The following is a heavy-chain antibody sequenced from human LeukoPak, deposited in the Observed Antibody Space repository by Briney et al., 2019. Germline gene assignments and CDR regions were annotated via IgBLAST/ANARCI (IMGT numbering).Heavy chain of an antibody. CDR2: ISGSGGST. Sequence: GGSLRLSCAASGFTFSSYAMSWVRQAPGKGLEWVSAISGSGGSTYYADSVKGRFTISRDNSKNTLYLQMNSLRAEDTAVYYCARDQSLESYGSGLWFDPWGQGTLVTVSS. D-gene: IGHD3-10*01. J-gene: IGHJ5*02. CDR1: GFTFSSYA. CDR3: ARDQSLESYGSGLWFDP. V-gene: IGHV3-23*01.